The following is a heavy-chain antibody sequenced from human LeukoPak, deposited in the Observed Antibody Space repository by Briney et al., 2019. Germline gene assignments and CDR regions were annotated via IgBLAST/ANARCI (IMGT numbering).Heavy chain of an antibody. V-gene: IGHV1-46*02. Sequence: ASVRVSFKPSGYTFNNYGIIWVRQAPGQGLEWMGIISPSGDYTRYAQKLQGRVSMTLDTSTSTVYMELKSLESEDTAMYYCARDNSGWSVDYWGQGALVTVTS. D-gene: IGHD6-19*01. CDR3: ARDNSGWSVDY. CDR1: GYTFNNYG. J-gene: IGHJ4*02. CDR2: ISPSGDYT.